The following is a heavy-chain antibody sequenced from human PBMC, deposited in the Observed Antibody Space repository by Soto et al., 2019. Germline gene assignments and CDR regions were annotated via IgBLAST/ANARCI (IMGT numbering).Heavy chain of an antibody. D-gene: IGHD6-13*01. Sequence: GGSLRLSCAASGFTFSSYWMHWVRQAPGKGLVWVSRINSDGSSTSYADSVKGRFTISRDNAKNTLYLQMNSLRAEDTAVYYCARDIPQGSSWSQSGYWGQGTLVTVSS. CDR3: ARDIPQGSSWSQSGY. CDR1: GFTFSSYW. V-gene: IGHV3-74*01. CDR2: INSDGSST. J-gene: IGHJ4*02.